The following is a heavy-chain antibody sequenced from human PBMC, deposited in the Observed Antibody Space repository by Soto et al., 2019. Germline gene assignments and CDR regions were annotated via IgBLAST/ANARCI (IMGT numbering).Heavy chain of an antibody. CDR1: GFTFSSYA. J-gene: IGHJ4*02. Sequence: EVQVLESGGGLVQPGRSLRLSCAASGFTFSSYAMSWVRQAPGKGLEWVSAISGSGGTTYYAASVKGRFTISRDNSKNTLFLQMNSLRAEDTAVYYCAKFFVETGGSSGWPWTFHYWGQGTLVTVSS. D-gene: IGHD6-25*01. CDR2: ISGSGGTT. V-gene: IGHV3-23*01. CDR3: AKFFVETGGSSGWPWTFHY.